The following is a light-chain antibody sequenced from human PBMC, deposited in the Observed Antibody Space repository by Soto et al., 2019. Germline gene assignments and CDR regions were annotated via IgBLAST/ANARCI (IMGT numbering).Light chain of an antibody. CDR1: SSDVGGYDY. Sequence: QSALTPPASVSGSPGQAVTISCPGTSSDVGGYDYVSWYQQLPGKAPKLLIYEVTSRLSGVSNRFSGSKSGNTASLTISGLLAEDEADYFCSSYTSGSTLYVFGTGNKVTV. J-gene: IGLJ1*01. V-gene: IGLV2-14*01. CDR2: EVT. CDR3: SSYTSGSTLYV.